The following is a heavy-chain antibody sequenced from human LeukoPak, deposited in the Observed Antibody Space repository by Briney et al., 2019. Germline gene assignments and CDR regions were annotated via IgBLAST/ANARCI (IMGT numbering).Heavy chain of an antibody. D-gene: IGHD1-20*01. Sequence: GGSLRLSCAASGFTFSDYYVSWIRQAPGKGLEWVSAISGSGGSTYYADSVKGRFTISRDNSKNTLYLQMNSLRAEDTAVYYCAKVTRTPPRPYYYTMDVWGQGTTVTVSS. CDR2: ISGSGGST. V-gene: IGHV3-23*01. CDR3: AKVTRTPPRPYYYTMDV. CDR1: GFTFSDYY. J-gene: IGHJ6*02.